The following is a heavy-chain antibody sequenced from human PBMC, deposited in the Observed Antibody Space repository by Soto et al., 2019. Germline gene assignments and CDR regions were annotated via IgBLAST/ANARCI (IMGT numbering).Heavy chain of an antibody. Sequence: GGSLRLSCAASGFTFSNAWMSWVRQAPGKGLEWVGRIKSKTDGGTTDYAAPVKGRFTISRDDSKNTLYLQMNSLKTEDTAVYYCTATYCSGGSCNYGMDVWGEGTKVTVAS. D-gene: IGHD2-15*01. CDR2: IKSKTDGGTT. J-gene: IGHJ6*04. CDR1: GFTFSNAW. V-gene: IGHV3-15*01. CDR3: TATYCSGGSCNYGMDV.